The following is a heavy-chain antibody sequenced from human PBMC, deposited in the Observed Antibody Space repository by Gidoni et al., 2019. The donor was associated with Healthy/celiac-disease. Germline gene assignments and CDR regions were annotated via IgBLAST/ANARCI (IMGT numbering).Heavy chain of an antibody. D-gene: IGHD3-3*01. Sequence: HLQLQASGPVLVKPSETLSLTCTVLGGPISSSSYYWGWLRQPPGKGLGWIGSIYYSRSHYYNPSLKGRVTIDVETTKNQFSLKLSTVTAADTAVYYCARIEWLENNWFDPWGQGTLVTVSS. CDR3: ARIEWLENNWFDP. CDR1: GGPISSSSYY. CDR2: IYYSRSH. J-gene: IGHJ5*02. V-gene: IGHV4-39*01.